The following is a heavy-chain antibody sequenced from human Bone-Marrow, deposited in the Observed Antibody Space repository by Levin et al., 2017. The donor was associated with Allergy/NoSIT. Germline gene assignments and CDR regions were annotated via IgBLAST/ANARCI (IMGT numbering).Heavy chain of an antibody. V-gene: IGHV1-2*02. D-gene: IGHD3-22*01. CDR1: GYTFTGYY. Sequence: GASVKVSCKASGYTFTGYYMHWVRQAPGQGLEWMGWINPNSGGTNYAQKFQGRVTMTRDTSISTAYMELSRLRSDDTAVYYCARASILNYYDSSGSRLGYFDYWGQGTLVTVSS. CDR2: INPNSGGT. J-gene: IGHJ4*02. CDR3: ARASILNYYDSSGSRLGYFDY.